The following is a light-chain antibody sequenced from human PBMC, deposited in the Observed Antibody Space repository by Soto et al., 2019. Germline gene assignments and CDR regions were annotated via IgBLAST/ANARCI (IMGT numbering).Light chain of an antibody. CDR2: GAS. CDR3: QQYKNGWT. V-gene: IGKV3-15*01. CDR1: QTIGNK. J-gene: IGKJ1*01. Sequence: EIVLAQSPATLSVSPGERVTLSCRATQTIGNKLAWYLQRPGQAPRLVIYGASTRATGIPARFSGSGSGTEFTLTISSLQSEDFAVYYCQQYKNGWTFGQGTKVDIK.